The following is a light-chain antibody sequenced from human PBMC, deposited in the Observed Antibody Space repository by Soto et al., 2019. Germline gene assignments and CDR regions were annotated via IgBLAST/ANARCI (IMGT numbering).Light chain of an antibody. CDR2: KGS. CDR3: CSYAGSSIVV. V-gene: IGLV2-23*01. CDR1: SSDVGSYNL. Sequence: QSALTQPASVSGSPGQSITISCTGTSSDVGSYNLVSWYQQHPVKAPKLMIYKGSMRLSGVSNRFSGSKSGNTASLTIPGLQAEDEADYYCCSYAGSSIVVFGGGTKLTVL. J-gene: IGLJ2*01.